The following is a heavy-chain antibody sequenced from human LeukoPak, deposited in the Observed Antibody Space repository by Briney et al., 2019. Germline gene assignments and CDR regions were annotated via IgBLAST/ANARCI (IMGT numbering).Heavy chain of an antibody. V-gene: IGHV3-48*01. CDR1: GFTFNTYT. CDR2: ISGSSGII. D-gene: IGHD3-22*01. CDR3: ARGSIYYESSGQVPFDY. J-gene: IGHJ4*02. Sequence: GGSLRLSCAASGFTFNTYTMNWVRQAPGKGLEWVSYISGSSGIIDYADSVRGRFTISRDNAKNSLYLQMNSLRAEDTAVYYCARGSIYYESSGQVPFDYWGQGTLVTVSS.